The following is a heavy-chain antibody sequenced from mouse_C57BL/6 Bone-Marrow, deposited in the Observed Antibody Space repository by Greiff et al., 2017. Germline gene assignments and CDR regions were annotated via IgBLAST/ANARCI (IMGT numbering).Heavy chain of an antibody. CDR3: ARWVGSAWSYGSSYGYFDV. CDR2: IYPGSGNT. Sequence: QVQLQQSGPELVKPGASVKISCKASGYSFTSYYIHWVKQRPGQGLEWIGWIYPGSGNTKYNEKFKGKATLTADTSSSTAYMQLSSLTSEDSAVYYCARWVGSAWSYGSSYGYFDVWGTGTTVTVSS. CDR1: GYSFTSYY. J-gene: IGHJ1*03. V-gene: IGHV1-66*01. D-gene: IGHD1-1*01.